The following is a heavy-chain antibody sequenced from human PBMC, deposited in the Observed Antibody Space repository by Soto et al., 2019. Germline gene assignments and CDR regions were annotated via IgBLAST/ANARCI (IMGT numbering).Heavy chain of an antibody. D-gene: IGHD3-3*01. V-gene: IGHV3-30*18. CDR1: GFTFSSYG. J-gene: IGHJ6*01. CDR2: ISYDGSNK. CDR3: AKDSGYDFWSGYYSGASDYYGMDV. Sequence: QVQLVESGGGVVQPGRSLRLSCAASGFTFSSYGMHWVRQAPGKGLEWVAVISYDGSNKYYADSVKGRFTISRDNSKNTPYLQMNSLRAEDTAVYYCAKDSGYDFWSGYYSGASDYYGMDVW.